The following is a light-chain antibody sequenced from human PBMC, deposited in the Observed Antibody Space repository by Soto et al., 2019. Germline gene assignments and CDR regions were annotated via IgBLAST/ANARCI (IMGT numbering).Light chain of an antibody. CDR3: QQRSNWVGT. V-gene: IGKV3-11*01. CDR1: QSVSSY. CDR2: DAS. J-gene: IGKJ1*01. Sequence: EIVLTQSPATLSLSPGERATLSCRASQSVSSYLAWYQQKPGQAPRLLIYDASNRATGIPARFSGSGSGTDFTFTISSLEPEDFAVYYCQQRSNWVGTFGQGTKVEIK.